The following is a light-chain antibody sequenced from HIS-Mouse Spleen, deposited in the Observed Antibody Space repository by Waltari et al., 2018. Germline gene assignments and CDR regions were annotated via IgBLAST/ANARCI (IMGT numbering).Light chain of an antibody. CDR1: QGISSY. CDR2: AAS. J-gene: IGKJ4*01. CDR3: QQLNSYPQET. Sequence: DIQLTQSPSSLSASVGDRVTITCRASQGISSYLAWYQQKPGKAPKLLIYAASTLQSGVPSRFSGSGSGTEFTLTISSLQPEDFATYYCQQLNSYPQETFGGVTKVEIK. V-gene: IGKV1-9*01.